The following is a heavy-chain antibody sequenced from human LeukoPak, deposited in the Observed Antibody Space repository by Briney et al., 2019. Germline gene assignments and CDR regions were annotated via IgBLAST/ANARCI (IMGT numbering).Heavy chain of an antibody. V-gene: IGHV3-21*01. CDR1: GFTFSDYY. CDR2: IRSSSSYI. Sequence: GGSLRLSCAASGFTFSDYYMNWVRQAPGKGLEWVSSIRSSSSYIYYADSVTGRFTISRDNAKNSLYLQMNSLRAEDTAVYYCARAGHYGSGSYYSDAFDIWGQGTMVTVSS. CDR3: ARAGHYGSGSYYSDAFDI. D-gene: IGHD3-10*01. J-gene: IGHJ3*02.